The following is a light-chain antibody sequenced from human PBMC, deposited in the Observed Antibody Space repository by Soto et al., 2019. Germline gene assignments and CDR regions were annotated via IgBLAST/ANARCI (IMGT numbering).Light chain of an antibody. CDR1: QSVTSSY. CDR3: QPRYSIPYT. Sequence: PGERATLSCRASQSVTSSYLAWYQQKPGQAPRLHLYGASTRATGIPDRFSGSGSGTDFTLTVTRLEPEDFAVYYCQPRYSIPYTFGQGTKLEIK. CDR2: GAS. V-gene: IGKV3-20*01. J-gene: IGKJ2*01.